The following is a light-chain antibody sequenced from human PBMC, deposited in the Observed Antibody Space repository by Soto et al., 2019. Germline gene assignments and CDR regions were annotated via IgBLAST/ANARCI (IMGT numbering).Light chain of an antibody. CDR1: SSDVGGYNY. CDR2: DVT. J-gene: IGLJ1*01. Sequence: QSALTQPASVSGSPGQSITISCTGTSSDVGGYNYVSWYQQHPGKAPKLMIYDVTNRPSGVSNRFSGSKSGNTASLTISGLQAEDEADYYCSSYTISSALGFGTGTKVTVL. V-gene: IGLV2-14*01. CDR3: SSYTISSALG.